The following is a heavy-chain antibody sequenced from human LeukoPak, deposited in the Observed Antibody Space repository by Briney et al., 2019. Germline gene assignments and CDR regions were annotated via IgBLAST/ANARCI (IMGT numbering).Heavy chain of an antibody. Sequence: GGSLRLSCAASGYTFSSHGVHWVRQAPDKGLEWVAIIWYDGSYKYYADSVQGRFTISRDNSKNTLYLQMNSLRAEDTAVYYCARTITDDHNRLGALDIWGQGTMVTVSS. D-gene: IGHD3-10*01. V-gene: IGHV3-33*01. J-gene: IGHJ3*02. CDR1: GYTFSSHG. CDR3: ARTITDDHNRLGALDI. CDR2: IWYDGSYK.